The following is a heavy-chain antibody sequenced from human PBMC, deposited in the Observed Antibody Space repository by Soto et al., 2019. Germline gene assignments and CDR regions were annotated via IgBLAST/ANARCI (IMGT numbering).Heavy chain of an antibody. Sequence: PSETLSLTCTVSGGSISSYYWTWIRQPPGKGLEWIGYMYYSGSTNYNPSLKSRVTISVDTSKNQFSLNLTSVTAADTAVYWCARDPVDGYAFFDSWGQGALVTVSS. CDR3: ARDPVDGYAFFDS. J-gene: IGHJ5*02. V-gene: IGHV4-59*01. CDR1: GGSISSYY. CDR2: MYYSGST. D-gene: IGHD5-12*01.